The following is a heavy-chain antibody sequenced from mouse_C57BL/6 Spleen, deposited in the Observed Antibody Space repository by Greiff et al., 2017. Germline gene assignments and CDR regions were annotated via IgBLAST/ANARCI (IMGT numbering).Heavy chain of an antibody. Sequence: EVQLQESGEGLVKPGGSLKLSCAASGFTFSSYAMSWVRQTPEKRLEWVAYISSGGDYIYYADTVKGRFTISRDNARNTLYLQMSSLKSEDTAMYYCTRDGRGYYFDYWGQGTTLTVSS. V-gene: IGHV5-9-1*02. D-gene: IGHD3-1*01. J-gene: IGHJ2*01. CDR3: TRDGRGYYFDY. CDR2: ISSGGDYI. CDR1: GFTFSSYA.